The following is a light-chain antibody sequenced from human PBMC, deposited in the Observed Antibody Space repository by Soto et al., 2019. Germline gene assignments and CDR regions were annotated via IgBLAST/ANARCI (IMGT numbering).Light chain of an antibody. Sequence: VLTQSPGTLSLSPGERATLSCRASQSVSSKYLAWYQQKPGQPPRVLIYGTSIRATGIPERFSGGGSGTDFTLTITRLESEDFAVYYCQQYGSPLFTFGPGTKVDFK. CDR2: GTS. CDR1: QSVSSKY. V-gene: IGKV3-20*01. CDR3: QQYGSPLFT. J-gene: IGKJ3*01.